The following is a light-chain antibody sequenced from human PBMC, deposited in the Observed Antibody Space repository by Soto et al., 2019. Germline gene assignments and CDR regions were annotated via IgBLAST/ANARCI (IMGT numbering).Light chain of an antibody. CDR3: AAWDDSLNGYV. CDR2: SNN. V-gene: IGLV1-44*01. CDR1: SSNIGSNT. Sequence: QSVLTQPPSASGTPGQRGTISCSGSSSNIGSNTVNWYQQLPGTAPKLLIYSNNQRPSGVPDRFSGSKSGTSASLAISGLQSEDEADYDCAAWDDSLNGYVFGTGTKLTVL. J-gene: IGLJ1*01.